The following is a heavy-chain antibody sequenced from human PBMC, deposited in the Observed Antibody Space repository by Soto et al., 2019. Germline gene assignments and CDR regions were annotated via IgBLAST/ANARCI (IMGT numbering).Heavy chain of an antibody. CDR1: GFTFSTYG. CDR2: ISYDGSNK. J-gene: IGHJ6*02. D-gene: IGHD6-13*01. Sequence: PLRLYGAACGFTFSTYGMHWVRQAPGKGLECVAVISYDGSNKYYADSVKGRFTISRDNSKDTLDLQMNSLRAEDTAVYYCAKDRGGMYSTFYYYGMDVWGQGT. V-gene: IGHV3-30*18. CDR3: AKDRGGMYSTFYYYGMDV.